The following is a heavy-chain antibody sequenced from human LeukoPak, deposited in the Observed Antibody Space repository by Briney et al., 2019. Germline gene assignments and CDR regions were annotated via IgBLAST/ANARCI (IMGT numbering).Heavy chain of an antibody. J-gene: IGHJ4*02. CDR1: GFTFSSYT. D-gene: IGHD7-27*01. Sequence: GGSLRLSCTASGFTFSSYTMTWVRQAPGKGLRWVSTITTGGPNTYYADSVKGRFTVSRDDSKDTLYLQMNSLRAEDTAVYYCAKDGGLWVSAHWGDSWGRGTLVTVSS. CDR3: AKDGGLWVSAHWGDS. CDR2: ITTGGPNT. V-gene: IGHV3-23*01.